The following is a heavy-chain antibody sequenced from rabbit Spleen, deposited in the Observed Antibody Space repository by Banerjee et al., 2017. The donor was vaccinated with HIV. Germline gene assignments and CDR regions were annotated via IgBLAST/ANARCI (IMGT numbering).Heavy chain of an antibody. CDR1: GFSFSSGYY. CDR3: ARDLPDVVGWNLNV. Sequence: QSLEESGGDLVKPGASLTLTCTASGFSFSSGYYASWVRQAPGKGLEWIACIYVGGSGDTYYANWAKGRFTVSKTSSTTVTLQMTSLTAADTATYFCARDLPDVVGWNLNVWGPGTLVTVS. V-gene: IGHV1S40*01. D-gene: IGHD1-1*01. J-gene: IGHJ4*01. CDR2: IYVGGSGDT.